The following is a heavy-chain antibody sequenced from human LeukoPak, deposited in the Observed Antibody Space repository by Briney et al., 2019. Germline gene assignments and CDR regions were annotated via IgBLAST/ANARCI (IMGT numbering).Heavy chain of an antibody. CDR1: GFTFSTYA. CDR3: AKDTTYYYGSGSSYFDY. D-gene: IGHD3-10*01. V-gene: IGHV3-23*01. J-gene: IGHJ4*02. Sequence: GGSLRLSCAASGFTFSTYAMGWVRQAPGKGLVWVSAISGSGGRTDYADSVKGRFTISRDNSKNTLYLRMNSLRAEDTAVYYCAKDTTYYYGSGSSYFDYWGQGSLVTVSS. CDR2: ISGSGGRT.